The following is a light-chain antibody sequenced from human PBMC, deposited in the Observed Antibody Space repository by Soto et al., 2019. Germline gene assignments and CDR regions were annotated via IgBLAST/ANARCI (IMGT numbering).Light chain of an antibody. CDR3: SSYTSSTTMYV. Sequence: QSALTQPSSLSGSPGQSITISCTGAISDVGNYNYVSWYQQLPGKAPKLIIYDVSNRPSGVSDRFSGSKSGNTASLTISGLQAEDEADYYCSSYTSSTTMYVFGTGTKVTVL. J-gene: IGLJ1*01. CDR1: ISDVGNYNY. CDR2: DVS. V-gene: IGLV2-14*03.